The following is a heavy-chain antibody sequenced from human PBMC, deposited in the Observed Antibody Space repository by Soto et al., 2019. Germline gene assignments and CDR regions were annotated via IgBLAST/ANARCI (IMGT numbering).Heavy chain of an antibody. J-gene: IGHJ4*02. D-gene: IGHD3-16*01. Sequence: QVHLVQSGPEVKKPGASVKVSCKASGFTFTSYAITWVQQAPGQGLEWMGWISAYNGNTNYAHNLRGRVTMTTDTSTSTAYMELGSLTSDDTAVYYCARDFTGWPPDGVDSWGQGTLVIVSS. V-gene: IGHV1-18*01. CDR1: GFTFTSYA. CDR3: ARDFTGWPPDGVDS. CDR2: ISAYNGNT.